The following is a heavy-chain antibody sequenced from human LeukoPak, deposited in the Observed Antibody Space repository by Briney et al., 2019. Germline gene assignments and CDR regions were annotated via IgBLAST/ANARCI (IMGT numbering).Heavy chain of an antibody. D-gene: IGHD3-3*01. V-gene: IGHV1-46*01. J-gene: IGHJ4*02. Sequence: ASVKVSCKASGYTFTRYHMHWLRQAPGQGLEWMGIINPSGGSTRYAQKFQGRVTMTRDTSTSTVYMEVSSLRSEDTAVYYCARDTLGKITIFGVVILGDIDYWGQGTLVTASS. CDR3: ARDTLGKITIFGVVILGDIDY. CDR1: GYTFTRYH. CDR2: INPSGGST.